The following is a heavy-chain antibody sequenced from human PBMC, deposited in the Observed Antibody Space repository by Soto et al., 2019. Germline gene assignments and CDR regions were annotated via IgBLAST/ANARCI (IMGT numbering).Heavy chain of an antibody. CDR3: AGYGLTLFGEAKHP. D-gene: IGHD3-3*01. J-gene: IGHJ5*02. CDR1: GFTFSSYG. V-gene: IGHV3-30*03. CDR2: ISYDGSNK. Sequence: GGSLRLSCAASGFTFSSYGMHWVRQAPGKGLEWVAVISYDGSNKYYADSVKGQVIISADKSINTAFLQWNSLKASDTAMYYCAGYGLTLFGEAKHPWGQGTLVTVSS.